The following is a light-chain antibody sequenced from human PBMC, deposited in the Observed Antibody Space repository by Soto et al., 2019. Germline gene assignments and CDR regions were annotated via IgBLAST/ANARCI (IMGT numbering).Light chain of an antibody. CDR2: DAT. CDR1: TGPVTSGHY. J-gene: IGLJ2*01. V-gene: IGLV7-46*01. Sequence: QAVVTQEPSLTVSPGGTLTLTCGSSTGPVTSGHYPYWFLQKPGQAPRTLIYDATNKYSWTPARFSGSLLGGKAALTLSGAQPEDEADYYCLLSYDGARLAVFGVGTKLTVL. CDR3: LLSYDGARLAV.